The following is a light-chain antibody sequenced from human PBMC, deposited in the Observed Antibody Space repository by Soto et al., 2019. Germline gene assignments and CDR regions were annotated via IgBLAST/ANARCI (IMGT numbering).Light chain of an antibody. CDR3: QQRSNWPAT. CDR1: QSVTGSY. J-gene: IGKJ1*01. Sequence: EIGLTQSPGTLSLSPGERATLSCRASQSVTGSYLAWYQQKPGQAPRLLMHGASTRTTGIPERFSGSGSGTDFTLTISRLEPEDFAVYYCQQRSNWPATFGQGTNVDIK. CDR2: GAS. V-gene: IGKV3D-20*02.